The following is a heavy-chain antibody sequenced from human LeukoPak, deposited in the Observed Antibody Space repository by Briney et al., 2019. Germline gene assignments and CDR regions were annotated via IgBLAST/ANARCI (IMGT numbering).Heavy chain of an antibody. Sequence: GGSLSLSCAASGFTFSHHAMHWVRRSPGKGLEWAALISYDGSNKYYANSVKGRFTISRDNSKNTLYLQMNSLRAEDTAVYYCAKEGLVGATNYWGQGTLVTVSS. CDR2: ISYDGSNK. CDR3: AKEGLVGATNY. V-gene: IGHV3-30*18. CDR1: GFTFSHHA. D-gene: IGHD1-26*01. J-gene: IGHJ4*02.